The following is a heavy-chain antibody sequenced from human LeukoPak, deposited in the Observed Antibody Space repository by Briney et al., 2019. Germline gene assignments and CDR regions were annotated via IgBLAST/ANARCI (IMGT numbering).Heavy chain of an antibody. V-gene: IGHV3-23*01. Sequence: GGSLRLSCAASGFTFSGYAMNWVRQAPGKGLEWVSTISGGGGSTYYADSVKGRFTISRDNSKNTLYLQVNSLRAEDTAVYYCAKGGKWDVTPFDYWGQGTLVTVSS. J-gene: IGHJ4*02. CDR1: GFTFSGYA. D-gene: IGHD1-26*01. CDR2: ISGGGGST. CDR3: AKGGKWDVTPFDY.